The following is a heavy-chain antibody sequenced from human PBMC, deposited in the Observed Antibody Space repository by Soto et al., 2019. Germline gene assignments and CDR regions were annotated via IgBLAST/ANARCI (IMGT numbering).Heavy chain of an antibody. D-gene: IGHD1-26*01. CDR2: IIPIFGTA. J-gene: IGHJ6*02. CDR1: GGTFSSYA. V-gene: IGHV1-69*13. CDR3: ARHIWELKDKYYYYGMDV. Sequence: VASVKVSCKASGGTFSSYAISWVRQAPGQGLEWMGGIIPIFGTANYAQKFQGRVTITADESTSTAYMELSSLRSEDTAMYYCARHIWELKDKYYYYGMDVWGQGTTVTVSS.